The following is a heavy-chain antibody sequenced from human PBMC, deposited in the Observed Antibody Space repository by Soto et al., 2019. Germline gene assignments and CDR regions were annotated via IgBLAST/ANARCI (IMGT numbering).Heavy chain of an antibody. CDR3: TSTWASTKDY. Sequence: SETLSLTCPLYGPSFSGYYWGWIRQPPGKGLEWIGYIYYSGSTNYNPSLKSRVTISVDTSKNQFSLNLSSVTATTTAVYYCTSTWASTKDYWGKGTLST. CDR1: GPSFSGYY. J-gene: IGHJ4*02. CDR2: IYYSGST. D-gene: IGHD3-16*01. V-gene: IGHV4-59*01.